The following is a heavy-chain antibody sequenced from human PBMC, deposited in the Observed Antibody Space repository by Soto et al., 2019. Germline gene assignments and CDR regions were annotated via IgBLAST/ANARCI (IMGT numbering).Heavy chain of an antibody. Sequence: GASVKVSCKASGYTFTHYYIHWVRQAPGQGLEWMGIINPNGGSTTYAQKFRAGVTMTRDTSTSTVYMELSNLRSDDSAVYYCATSVNSAMAFDYWGQGTLVTVSS. CDR2: INPNGGST. CDR1: GYTFTHYY. J-gene: IGHJ4*02. CDR3: ATSVNSAMAFDY. V-gene: IGHV1-46*01. D-gene: IGHD5-18*01.